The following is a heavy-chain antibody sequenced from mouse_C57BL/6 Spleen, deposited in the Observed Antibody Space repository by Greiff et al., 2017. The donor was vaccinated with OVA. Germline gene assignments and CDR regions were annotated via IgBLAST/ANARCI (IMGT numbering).Heavy chain of an antibody. CDR1: GYAFSSSW. J-gene: IGHJ2*01. CDR3: ARGDYYGSSVDY. Sequence: QVQLQQSGPELVKPGASVKISCKASGYAFSSSWMNWVKQRPGKGLEWIGRIYPGDGDTNYNGKFKGKATLTADKSSSTAYMQLSSLTSEDSAVYFCARGDYYGSSVDYWGQGTTLTVSS. D-gene: IGHD1-1*01. CDR2: IYPGDGDT. V-gene: IGHV1-82*01.